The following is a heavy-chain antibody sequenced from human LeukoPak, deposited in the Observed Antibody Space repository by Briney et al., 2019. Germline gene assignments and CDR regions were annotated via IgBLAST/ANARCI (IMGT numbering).Heavy chain of an antibody. V-gene: IGHV1-24*01. J-gene: IGHJ3*02. D-gene: IGHD6-25*01. Sequence: AAVNVSCKVSGYTLTELSMHWVRQAPGKEVEWMGGFYPEDCETIYAQKLQGRVTMTEDTATDTAYMELSSLSSEDTAVYYCATDFPHSEIIAAERAFDIWGQGTMVTVSS. CDR2: FYPEDCET. CDR3: ATDFPHSEIIAAERAFDI. CDR1: GYTLTELS.